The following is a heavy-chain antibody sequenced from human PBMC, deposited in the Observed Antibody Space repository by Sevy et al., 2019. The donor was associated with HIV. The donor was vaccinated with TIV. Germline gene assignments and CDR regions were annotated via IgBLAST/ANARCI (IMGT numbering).Heavy chain of an antibody. CDR3: ARAADGYYSFDY. D-gene: IGHD5-12*01. Sequence: GGSLRLSCAASGFTFSTYNMNWVRQAPGKGLEWVSSISGSSSYIYYADSVKGRFTISRDNAKNSLYLQMNSLRAEDTAVYYCARAADGYYSFDYWGQGTLVTVSS. CDR2: ISGSSSYI. J-gene: IGHJ4*02. V-gene: IGHV3-21*01. CDR1: GFTFSTYN.